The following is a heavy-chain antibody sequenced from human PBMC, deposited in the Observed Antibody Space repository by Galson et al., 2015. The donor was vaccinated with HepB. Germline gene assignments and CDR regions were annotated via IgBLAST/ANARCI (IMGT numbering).Heavy chain of an antibody. V-gene: IGHV3-33*01. CDR2: IWYDGSNK. CDR3: ARDSFVGRWQTPDY. CDR1: GFTFSSYG. Sequence: SLRLSCAASGFTFSSYGMHWVRQAPGKGLEWVAVIWYDGSNKYYADSVKGRFTISRDNSKNTLYLQMNSLRAEDTAVYYCARDSFVGRWQTPDYWGQGTLVTVSS. D-gene: IGHD1-26*01. J-gene: IGHJ4*02.